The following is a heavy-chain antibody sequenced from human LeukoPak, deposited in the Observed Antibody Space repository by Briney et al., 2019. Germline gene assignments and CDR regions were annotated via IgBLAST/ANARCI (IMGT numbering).Heavy chain of an antibody. V-gene: IGHV3-30*01. Sequence: HSGGSLRLSCAASGFTFSSYAMHWVRQAPGKGLEWVAVISYDGSNKYYADSVKGRFTISRDNSKNTLYLQMNSLRAEDTAVYYCARGRPGNRASFDYWGQGTLVTVSS. CDR1: GFTFSSYA. D-gene: IGHD1-14*01. CDR3: ARGRPGNRASFDY. J-gene: IGHJ4*02. CDR2: ISYDGSNK.